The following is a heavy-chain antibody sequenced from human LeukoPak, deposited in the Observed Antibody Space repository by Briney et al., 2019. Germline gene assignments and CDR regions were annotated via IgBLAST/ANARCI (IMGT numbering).Heavy chain of an antibody. CDR2: ISRGGGSR. Sequence: PGGSLRLSCAASGFTFSSYDMSWVRQAPGKGLEWVSDISRGGGSRFYADSVKGRFTISRDNSKNTLYLQMNSLRADDTALYYWAKEMVVYDGALDYGGQGPLVTVSS. CDR3: AKEMVVYDGALDY. CDR1: GFTFSSYD. V-gene: IGHV3-23*01. J-gene: IGHJ4*02. D-gene: IGHD5/OR15-5a*01.